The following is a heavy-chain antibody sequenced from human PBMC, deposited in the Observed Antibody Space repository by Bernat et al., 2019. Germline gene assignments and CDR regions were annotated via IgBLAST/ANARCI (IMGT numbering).Heavy chain of an antibody. CDR1: GFTFSSYE. D-gene: IGHD3-16*02. Sequence: EVQLVESGGGLVQPGGSLRLSCAASGFTFSSYEMNWVRQAPGKGLVLVSYISCSGSTIYYADSVKGRFTISRDNAKNSLYLQMNSLRDEDTAVYYCARGEDDYIWGSYRSYYYYMEVWGKGTTVTVSS. CDR3: ARGEDDYIWGSYRSYYYYMEV. J-gene: IGHJ6*03. V-gene: IGHV3-48*03. CDR2: ISCSGSTI.